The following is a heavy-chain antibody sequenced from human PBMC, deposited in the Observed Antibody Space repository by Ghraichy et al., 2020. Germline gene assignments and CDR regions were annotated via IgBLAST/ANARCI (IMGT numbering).Heavy chain of an antibody. J-gene: IGHJ5*02. CDR2: IYYSGST. D-gene: IGHD6-13*01. Sequence: SETLSLTCTVSGGSISSYYWSWIRQPPGKGLEWIGYIYYSGSTNYNPSLKSRVTISVDTSKIQFSLKLSSVTAADTAVYYCARYSSSWPDNWFDPWGQGTLVTVSS. CDR3: ARYSSSWPDNWFDP. CDR1: GGSISSYY. V-gene: IGHV4-59*01.